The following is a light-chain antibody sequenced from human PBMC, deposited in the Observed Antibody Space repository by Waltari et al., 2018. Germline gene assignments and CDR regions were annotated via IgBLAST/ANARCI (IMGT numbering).Light chain of an antibody. V-gene: IGLV2-23*01. J-gene: IGLJ2*01. CDR2: AAS. CDR3: CSYAGTNTLL. CDR1: GSVVGSYFL. Sequence: QSPLTQPAAVSGSPGQSITISCTGSGSVVGSYFLVSWYQQNPGKAPRLLIYAASRRPSGVSTRFSGSKSGNTASLTISGLQAEDEADYYCCSYAGTNTLLFGGGTKVTVL.